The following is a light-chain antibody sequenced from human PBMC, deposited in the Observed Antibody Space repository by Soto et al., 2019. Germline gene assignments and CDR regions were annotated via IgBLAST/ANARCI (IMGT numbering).Light chain of an antibody. V-gene: IGKV1-33*01. CDR1: QDISNY. CDR3: QQYESLPPT. Sequence: DIQMTQSPSSLSASVGDRVTITCQASQDISNYLNWYQQKPGKGPELLIYDASNLETGVPSRFSGSGSGTDFTFTINSPQPEDCATYYCQQYESLPPTFGQGTRLEI. CDR2: DAS. J-gene: IGKJ5*01.